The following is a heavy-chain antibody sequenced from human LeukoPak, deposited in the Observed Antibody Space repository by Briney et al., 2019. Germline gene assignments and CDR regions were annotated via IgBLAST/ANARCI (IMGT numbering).Heavy chain of an antibody. D-gene: IGHD3-10*01. V-gene: IGHV3-7*01. Sequence: PGGSLRLSCAASGFTFSSYWMSWVRQAPGKGLEWVANIKQDGSEKYYVDSVKGRFPISRDNAKNSLYLQMNSLRAEDTAVYYCARGYDGSGSYFRPFDYWGQGTLVTVSS. CDR2: IKQDGSEK. CDR3: ARGYDGSGSYFRPFDY. CDR1: GFTFSSYW. J-gene: IGHJ4*02.